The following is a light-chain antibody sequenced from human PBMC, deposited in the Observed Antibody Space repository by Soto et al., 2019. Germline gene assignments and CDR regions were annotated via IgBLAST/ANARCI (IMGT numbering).Light chain of an antibody. Sequence: DVVMTQSPLSLPVTPGEPASISCRSSQSLLHSNGYNYLDWFLQKPGQSPQLLIYLGSTRASGVPDRFSGSGSGTDFTLKISREEAEDVGVYYCMHALQTPPKYIFGQGTRLDIK. CDR1: QSLLHSNGYNY. J-gene: IGKJ2*01. V-gene: IGKV2-28*01. CDR2: LGS. CDR3: MHALQTPPKYI.